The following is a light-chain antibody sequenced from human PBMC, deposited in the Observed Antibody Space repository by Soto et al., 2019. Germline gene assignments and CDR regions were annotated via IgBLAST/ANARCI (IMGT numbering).Light chain of an antibody. CDR1: QGISSY. CDR3: QQLNTYPIT. Sequence: IQLTQSPSSLSASVGDRVTITCRASQGISSYLAWYQQKPAKAPKLLIYGASTLEGGVPFRFSGSGSGTDFTLIISSVQPEDFATYYCQQLNTYPITFGQGTRLEIK. V-gene: IGKV1-9*01. J-gene: IGKJ5*01. CDR2: GAS.